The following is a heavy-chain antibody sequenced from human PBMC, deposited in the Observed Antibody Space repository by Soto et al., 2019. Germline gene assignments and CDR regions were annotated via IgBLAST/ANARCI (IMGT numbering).Heavy chain of an antibody. V-gene: IGHV5-51*01. Sequence: PGESLKISCQGSGYSFTSYWIGWVRQMPGKGLEWMGIIYPGDSDTRYSPSFQGQVTISADKSITTAYLQWSSLKASDTAMYYCARHERLDISYGSGSHLDYWGQGTLVTVSS. CDR3: ARHERLDISYGSGSHLDY. J-gene: IGHJ4*02. CDR1: GYSFTSYW. CDR2: IYPGDSDT. D-gene: IGHD3-10*01.